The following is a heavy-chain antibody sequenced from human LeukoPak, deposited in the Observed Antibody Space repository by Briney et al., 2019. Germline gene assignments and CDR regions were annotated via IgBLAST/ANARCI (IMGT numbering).Heavy chain of an antibody. CDR1: GGTFSSYT. CDR3: ARDLERTSFPFDP. CDR2: IIPILGIA. J-gene: IGHJ5*02. V-gene: IGHV1-69*04. Sequence: SVKVSCKASGGTFSSYTISWVRQAPGQGLEWMGRIIPILGIANYAQKFQGRVTVTADKSTSTAYMELSSLRSEDTAVYYCARDLERTSFPFDPWGQGTLVTVSS. D-gene: IGHD1-1*01.